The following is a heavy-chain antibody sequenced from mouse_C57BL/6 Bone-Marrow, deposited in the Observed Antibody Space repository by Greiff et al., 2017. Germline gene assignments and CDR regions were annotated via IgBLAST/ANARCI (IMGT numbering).Heavy chain of an antibody. CDR2: IYPRCGNT. Sequence: QVQLQQSGAELARPGASVKLSCKASGYTFTSYGISWVKQRTGQGLEWIGEIYPRCGNTYYNEKFKGKATLTADKSSSTAYMELRSLTSEDSAVYFCASTYQDVSSSYWGQGTLVTVSA. J-gene: IGHJ3*01. CDR1: GYTFTSYG. D-gene: IGHD1-1*01. CDR3: ASTYQDVSSSY. V-gene: IGHV1-81*01.